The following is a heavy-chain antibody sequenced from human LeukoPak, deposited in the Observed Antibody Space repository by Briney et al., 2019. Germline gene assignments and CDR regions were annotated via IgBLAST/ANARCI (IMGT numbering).Heavy chain of an antibody. CDR3: ARGDSSRGYSVFVPGVH. V-gene: IGHV1-69*13. D-gene: IGHD5/OR15-5a*01. Sequence: ASVKVSCKASGGTFSSYAISWVRQAPGQGLEWMGGIIPIFGTANYAQKFQGRVTITADESTSTAYMELSSLRSEDTAVYYCARGDSSRGYSVFVPGVHWGQGTLVTVSS. CDR2: IIPIFGTA. J-gene: IGHJ4*02. CDR1: GGTFSSYA.